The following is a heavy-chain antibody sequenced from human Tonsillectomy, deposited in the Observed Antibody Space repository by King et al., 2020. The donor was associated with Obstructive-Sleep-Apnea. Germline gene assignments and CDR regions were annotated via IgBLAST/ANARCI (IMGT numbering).Heavy chain of an antibody. CDR1: GFTFSSYS. J-gene: IGHJ4*02. D-gene: IGHD3-22*01. Sequence: VQLVESGGGLVQPGGSLRLSCAASGFTFSSYSLHCVRQAPGKGLEWLSYISSGGTTIYYADFVQGRFTISRDNAKNSLSLQINSLSAEDTAVYFCAREGGYYDSSGYAPIFDYWGQGTLVTVSS. CDR2: ISSGGTTI. V-gene: IGHV3-48*03. CDR3: AREGGYYDSSGYAPIFDY.